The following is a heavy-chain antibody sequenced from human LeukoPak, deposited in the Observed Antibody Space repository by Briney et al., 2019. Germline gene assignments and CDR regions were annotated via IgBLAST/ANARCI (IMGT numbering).Heavy chain of an antibody. CDR3: AKDAVRYGSGWYEGFDY. CDR2: ISYDGSNK. V-gene: IGHV3-30-3*01. J-gene: IGHJ4*02. CDR1: GFTFSSYA. Sequence: GRSLRLSCAASGFTFSSYAMHWVRQAPGKGLEWVAVISYDGSNKYYADSVKGRFTISRDNSKNTLYLQMNSLRAEDTAVYYCAKDAVRYGSGWYEGFDYWGQGTLVTVSS. D-gene: IGHD6-19*01.